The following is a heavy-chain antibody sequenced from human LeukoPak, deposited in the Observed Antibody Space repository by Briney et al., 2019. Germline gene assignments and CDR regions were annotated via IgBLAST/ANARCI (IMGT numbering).Heavy chain of an antibody. J-gene: IGHJ4*02. Sequence: QSGGSLRLSCAASGFTFSSYGMHWVRQAPGKGLEWVAVIWYNGSNKYYADSVKGRFTISRDNSKNTLYLQMNSLRAEDTAVYYCARDGGRFDILTGYYGDASYCFDYWGQGTLVTVSS. CDR1: GFTFSSYG. CDR2: IWYNGSNK. V-gene: IGHV3-33*01. D-gene: IGHD3-9*01. CDR3: ARDGGRFDILTGYYGDASYCFDY.